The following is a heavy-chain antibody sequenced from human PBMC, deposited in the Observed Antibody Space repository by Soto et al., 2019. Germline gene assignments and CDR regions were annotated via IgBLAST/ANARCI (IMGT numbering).Heavy chain of an antibody. CDR3: ARVLIPQLLERHWFDP. D-gene: IGHD1-1*01. V-gene: IGHV1-18*01. J-gene: IGHJ5*02. CDR1: GYTFTSYG. Sequence: QVQLVQSGAEVKKPGASVKVSCKTSGYTFTSYGISWVRQDPGQGLEWMGWISAYNGNTNYAQKLQGRVTMTTDTSTSTAYMELRSLRSDDTAVYYCARVLIPQLLERHWFDPWGQGTLVTVSS. CDR2: ISAYNGNT.